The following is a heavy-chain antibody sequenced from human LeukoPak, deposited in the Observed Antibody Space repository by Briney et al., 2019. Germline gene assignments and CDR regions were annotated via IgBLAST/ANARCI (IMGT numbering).Heavy chain of an antibody. CDR2: INNDGDKR. CDR1: GLSFRSYI. D-gene: IGHD3-10*01. J-gene: IGHJ4*02. V-gene: IGHV3-21*04. Sequence: PGGSLRLSCEASGLSFRSYIMNWVRRPPGKGLEWIASINNDGDKRYYADSVKGRFIISRDNAKKSLSLQMNSLTADDTAVCFCARGANYPDYWGQGTLVTVSS. CDR3: ARGANYPDY.